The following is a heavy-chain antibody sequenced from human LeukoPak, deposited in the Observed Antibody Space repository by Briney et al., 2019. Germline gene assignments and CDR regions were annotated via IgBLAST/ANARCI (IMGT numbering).Heavy chain of an antibody. CDR2: ISGSGGST. CDR1: GFTFSSYA. D-gene: IGHD6-13*01. J-gene: IGHJ4*02. V-gene: IGHV3-23*01. Sequence: GGSLRLSCAASGFTFSSYAMSWVRQAPGKGLEWVSAISGSGGSTYYADSVKGRFTISRDNSKNTLYLQKNSLRAEDTAVYYCAKVSHSSSWYYFDYWGQGTLVTVSS. CDR3: AKVSHSSSWYYFDY.